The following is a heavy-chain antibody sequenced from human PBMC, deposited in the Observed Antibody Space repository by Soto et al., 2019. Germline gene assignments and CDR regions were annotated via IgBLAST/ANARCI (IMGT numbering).Heavy chain of an antibody. CDR3: ARDGGRHSGGIDY. J-gene: IGHJ4*02. Sequence: QVQLVQSGAEVKKPGSSVKVSCKASGGTFSSYSINWVRQAPGQGLEWMGEIIPNFGTANYAQKFQGRGTITADESTSTAYMELSSLRSEDTSVYYCARDGGRHSGGIDYWGQGTLVTVSS. D-gene: IGHD1-26*01. CDR2: IIPNFGTA. V-gene: IGHV1-69*01. CDR1: GGTFSSYS.